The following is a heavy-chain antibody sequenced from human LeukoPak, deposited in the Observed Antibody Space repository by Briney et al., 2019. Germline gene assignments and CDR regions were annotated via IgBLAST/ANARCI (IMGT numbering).Heavy chain of an antibody. J-gene: IGHJ5*02. CDR2: ISSSSSYI. CDR3: ARRAPECGPIGLGDCNWSDP. V-gene: IGHV3-21*01. Sequence: SGGSLRLSCAASGFTFSSYSMNWVRQAPGKGLEWVSSISSSSSYIYYADSVKGRFTISRDNAKNSLYLQMNSLRAEDTAVYYCARRAPECGPIGLGDCNWSDPWGQGTLVTVSS. D-gene: IGHD3-16*01. CDR1: GFTFSSYS.